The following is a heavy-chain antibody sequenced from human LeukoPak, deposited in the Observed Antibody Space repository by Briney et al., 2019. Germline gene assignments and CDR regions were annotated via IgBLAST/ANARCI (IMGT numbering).Heavy chain of an antibody. CDR3: ARVSAPPDYGDYVSENWFDP. J-gene: IGHJ5*02. Sequence: GASVKVSCKASGYTFTGYYMHWVRQAPGQGLEWTGWINPNSGGTNYAQKFQGWVTMTRDTSISTAYMELSRLRSDDTAVYYCARVSAPPDYGDYVSENWFDPWGQGTLVTVSS. CDR1: GYTFTGYY. D-gene: IGHD4-17*01. V-gene: IGHV1-2*04. CDR2: INPNSGGT.